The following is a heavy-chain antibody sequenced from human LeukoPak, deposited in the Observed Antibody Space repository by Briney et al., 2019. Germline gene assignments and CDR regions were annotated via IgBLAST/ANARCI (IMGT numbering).Heavy chain of an antibody. V-gene: IGHV1-46*01. CDR3: ARDRRDYYYMDV. Sequence: ASVKVSCKASGYTVTSYYMHWVRQAPGQGLEGMGIINPSGGSTSYAQKFQGRVTMTRDMSTSTVYMELSSLRSEDTAVYYCARDRRDYYYMDVWAKGPRSPSP. J-gene: IGHJ6*03. CDR1: GYTVTSYY. CDR2: INPSGGST.